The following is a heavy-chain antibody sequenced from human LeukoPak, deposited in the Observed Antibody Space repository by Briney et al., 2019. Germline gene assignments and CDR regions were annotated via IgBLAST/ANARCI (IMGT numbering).Heavy chain of an antibody. D-gene: IGHD6-13*01. J-gene: IGHJ4*02. CDR3: ARGGRAAAGYYFDY. CDR1: GFTFSSYS. CDR2: ISSSSSYI. V-gene: IGHV3-21*01. Sequence: GGSLRLSCAASGFTFSSYSMNWVRQAPGKGLEWVSSISSSSSYIYYADSVKGRFTISRDNAKNSLYLQMNSLRAEDTAVYYCARGGRAAAGYYFDYWGQGTLVTVSS.